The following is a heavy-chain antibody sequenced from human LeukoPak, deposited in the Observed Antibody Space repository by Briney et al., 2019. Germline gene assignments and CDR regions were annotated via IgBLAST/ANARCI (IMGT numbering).Heavy chain of an antibody. Sequence: GGSLRLSCAASGFTFSSYSMNWVRQAPGKGLEWVSYISSSSSTIYYADSVKGRFTISRDNAKNSLFLQMNSLKTEDTAVYYCTTNYEAGFWGQGTLVTVSS. CDR2: ISSSSSTI. CDR1: GFTFSSYS. J-gene: IGHJ4*02. V-gene: IGHV3-48*01. D-gene: IGHD1-7*01. CDR3: TTNYEAGF.